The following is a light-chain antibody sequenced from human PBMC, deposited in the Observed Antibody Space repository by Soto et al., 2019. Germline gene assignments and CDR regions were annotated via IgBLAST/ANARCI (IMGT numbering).Light chain of an antibody. J-gene: IGKJ1*01. Sequence: EIVLTQSPGTLSLSPGERATLSCRASQCVTSRYLAWYQQKPGQAPRLLIYGASSRATGIPDRFSGSGSGTDFTLTISRLEPEDFAVYYCQQYGSSPWTFGQGTKVDI. V-gene: IGKV3-20*01. CDR2: GAS. CDR1: QCVTSRY. CDR3: QQYGSSPWT.